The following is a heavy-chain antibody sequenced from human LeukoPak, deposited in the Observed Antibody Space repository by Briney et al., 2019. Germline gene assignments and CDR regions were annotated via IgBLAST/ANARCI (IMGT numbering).Heavy chain of an antibody. CDR2: INPSGGST. CDR3: ASSARNYYDSSGQLY. V-gene: IGHV1-46*01. J-gene: IGHJ4*02. Sequence: GASVKVSCKASGYTFTSYYMHWVRQAPGQGLEWMGIINPSGGSTSYAQKFQGRVTMTRDTSTSTAYMELSSLRSEDTAVYYCASSARNYYDSSGQLYWGQGTLVTVSS. D-gene: IGHD3-22*01. CDR1: GYTFTSYY.